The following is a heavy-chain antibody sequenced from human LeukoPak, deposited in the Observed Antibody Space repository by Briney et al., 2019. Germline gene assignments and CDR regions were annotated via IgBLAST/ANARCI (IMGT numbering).Heavy chain of an antibody. CDR3: VKTVNWGYYFDY. Sequence: QPGGSLRLSCSASGFTFSSYAMHWVRQAPGKGLEYVSAISSNEGSTYYADYVKRRLTISKDNSQNTLYLQMSSLGAEDTAVYYCVKTVNWGYYFDYWGQGTLVTVSS. D-gene: IGHD7-27*01. V-gene: IGHV3-64D*06. J-gene: IGHJ4*02. CDR2: ISSNEGST. CDR1: GFTFSSYA.